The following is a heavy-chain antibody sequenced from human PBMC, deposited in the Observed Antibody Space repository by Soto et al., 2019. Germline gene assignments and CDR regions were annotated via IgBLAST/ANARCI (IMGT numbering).Heavy chain of an antibody. Sequence: SETLSLTCTVSGGSISSYYWSWIRQPPGKGLEWIGYIYYSGSTNYNPSLKSRVTISVDRSKNQFSLNLYSVTAADTAVYYCDRGTYNSDWFDPWGQGTLVTVSS. CDR1: GGSISSYY. D-gene: IGHD6-25*01. CDR3: DRGTYNSDWFDP. V-gene: IGHV4-59*12. J-gene: IGHJ5*02. CDR2: IYYSGST.